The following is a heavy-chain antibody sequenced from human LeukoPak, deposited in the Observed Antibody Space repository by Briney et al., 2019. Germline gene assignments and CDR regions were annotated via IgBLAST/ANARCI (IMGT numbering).Heavy chain of an antibody. CDR3: AKLARPYCSGDCLQIDY. V-gene: IGHV3-30*18. CDR1: GFTFSNG. J-gene: IGHJ4*02. Sequence: GGSLRLSCAASGFTFSNGMHWVRRAPGKGLEWVAVISHDGSITYYVDSVKGRFTISRDNSKNTLYLQMHSLRAEDTAVYYCAKLARPYCSGDCLQIDYWGQGTLVPVSS. CDR2: ISHDGSIT. D-gene: IGHD2-21*02.